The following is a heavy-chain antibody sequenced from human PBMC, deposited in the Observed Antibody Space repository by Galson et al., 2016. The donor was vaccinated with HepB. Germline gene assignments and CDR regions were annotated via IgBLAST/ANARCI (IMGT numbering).Heavy chain of an antibody. J-gene: IGHJ6*02. CDR2: MYYSGTA. V-gene: IGHV4-39*07. CDR1: GGSIGSAGHY. CDR3: ATSGHISYLFRMAV. D-gene: IGHD3-10*01. Sequence: SETLSLTCSVSGGSIGSAGHYWNWIHQRPGQGLEWIGYMYYSGTAQYNPSLKSRLTMSVDTSRNQLSLTLSSVTAADTAVYYCATSGHISYLFRMAVWGPGTTVTVSS.